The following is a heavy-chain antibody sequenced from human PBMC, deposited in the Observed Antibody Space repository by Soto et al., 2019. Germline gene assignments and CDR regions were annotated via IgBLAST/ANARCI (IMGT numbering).Heavy chain of an antibody. CDR3: ARAAAGIAGWFDP. D-gene: IGHD6-13*01. V-gene: IGHV4-59*01. J-gene: IGHJ5*02. CDR2: IYYSGST. Sequence: SETLSLTCTVSGGSISSYYWSWIRQPPGKGLEWIGYIYYSGSTNYNPSLKSRVTISVDTSKNQFSLKLSSVTAADTAVYYCARAAAGIAGWFDPWGQGTLVTVS. CDR1: GGSISSYY.